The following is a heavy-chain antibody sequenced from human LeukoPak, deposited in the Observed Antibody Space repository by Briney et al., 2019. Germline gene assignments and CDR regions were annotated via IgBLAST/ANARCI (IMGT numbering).Heavy chain of an antibody. CDR3: GLLWFGDLYGYGMDV. CDR1: RYTFTGYY. V-gene: IGHV1-2*02. CDR2: INPNSGGT. J-gene: IGHJ6*02. Sequence: GASVKVSCKASRYTFTGYYMHWVRQAPGQGVEWMGWINPNSGGTNYAQKFQGRVTMTRDTSISTAYMELSRPRSDDTAVYYCGLLWFGDLYGYGMDVWGQGTTVTVSS. D-gene: IGHD3-10*01.